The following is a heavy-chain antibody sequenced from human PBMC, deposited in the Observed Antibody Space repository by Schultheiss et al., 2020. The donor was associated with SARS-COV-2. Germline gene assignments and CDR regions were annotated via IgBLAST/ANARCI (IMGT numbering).Heavy chain of an antibody. CDR1: GYSISSGYY. CDR2: IYHSGST. V-gene: IGHV4-38-2*01. CDR3: ARVMAPNWFDP. D-gene: IGHD2-8*01. Sequence: SETLSLTCAVSGYSISSGYYWGWIRQPPGKGLEWIGSIYHSGSTYYNPSLKSRVTISVDTSKNQFSLKLSSVTAADTAVYYCARVMAPNWFDPWGQGTLVTVSS. J-gene: IGHJ5*02.